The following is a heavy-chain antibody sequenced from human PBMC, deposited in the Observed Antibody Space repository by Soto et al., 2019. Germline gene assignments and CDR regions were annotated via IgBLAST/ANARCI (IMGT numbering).Heavy chain of an antibody. CDR3: ARVSGTMIPSYWYFDL. Sequence: QVQLVQSGSEVKKPGSSVKVYCKASGGTFSRYAISWVRQAPGQGLEWMGGIIPIFGTANYAQKLQGRVTITEDESTSTAYMELSSLRSEDTAVYYCARVSGTMIPSYWYFDLWGRGTLVTVSS. CDR2: IIPIFGTA. V-gene: IGHV1-69*01. D-gene: IGHD3-22*01. CDR1: GGTFSRYA. J-gene: IGHJ2*01.